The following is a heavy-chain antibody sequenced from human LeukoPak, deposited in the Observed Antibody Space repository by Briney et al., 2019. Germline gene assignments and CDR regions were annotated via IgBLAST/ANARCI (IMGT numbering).Heavy chain of an antibody. CDR3: ARDQGLEQQLGDVFDI. D-gene: IGHD6-13*01. V-gene: IGHV4-38-2*02. CDR2: IYHSGST. Sequence: SETLSLTCTVSGYSISSGYYWGWIRQPPGKGLEWIGSIYHSGSTYYNPSLKSRVTISVDTSKNQFSLKLSSVTAADTAVYYCARDQGLEQQLGDVFDIWGQGTMVTVSS. CDR1: GYSISSGYY. J-gene: IGHJ3*02.